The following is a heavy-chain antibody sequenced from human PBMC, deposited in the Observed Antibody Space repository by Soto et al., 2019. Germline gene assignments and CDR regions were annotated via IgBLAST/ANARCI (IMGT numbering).Heavy chain of an antibody. D-gene: IGHD3-22*01. V-gene: IGHV4-59*01. CDR2: IYYSGST. CDR1: GGSISSYY. Sequence: PSETLSLTCTVSGGSISSYYWSWIRQPPGKGLEWIGYIYYSGSTNYNPSLKSRVTISVDTSKNQFSLKLSSVTAADTAVYYCARVLPKYYDSSGYPYYFDYWGQGTLVTVSS. J-gene: IGHJ4*02. CDR3: ARVLPKYYDSSGYPYYFDY.